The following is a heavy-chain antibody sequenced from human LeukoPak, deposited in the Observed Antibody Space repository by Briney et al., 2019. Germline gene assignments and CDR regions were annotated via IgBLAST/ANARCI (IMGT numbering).Heavy chain of an antibody. CDR2: INSDGSST. V-gene: IGHV3-74*01. CDR3: AKPSQARFRDPGAFDS. D-gene: IGHD3-10*01. CDR1: GFTFSSYW. J-gene: IGHJ4*02. Sequence: GGSLRLSCAASGFTFSSYWMHWVRQAPGKGLVWVSRINSDGSSTSYADSVKGRFTISRDNSRNTLYLQLNSLRAEDTALYYCAKPSQARFRDPGAFDSWGQGTLVTVSS.